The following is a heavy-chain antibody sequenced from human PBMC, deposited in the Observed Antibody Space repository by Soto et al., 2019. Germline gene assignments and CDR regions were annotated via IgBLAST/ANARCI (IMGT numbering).Heavy chain of an antibody. Sequence: SETLSLTCTVPGGSISSYYWSWIRQPPGKGLEWIGYIYYSGSTNYNPSLKSRVTISVDTSKNQFSLKLSSVTAADTAVYYCARQGPYDFWSGYYDYWGQGTLVTFSS. V-gene: IGHV4-59*08. D-gene: IGHD3-3*01. J-gene: IGHJ4*02. CDR1: GGSISSYY. CDR2: IYYSGST. CDR3: ARQGPYDFWSGYYDY.